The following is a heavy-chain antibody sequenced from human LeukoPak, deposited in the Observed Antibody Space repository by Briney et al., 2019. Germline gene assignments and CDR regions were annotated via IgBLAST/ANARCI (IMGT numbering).Heavy chain of an antibody. CDR2: ISGSGGST. V-gene: IGHV3-23*01. J-gene: IGHJ4*02. CDR3: ASSNDYGDYVRY. CDR1: GFTFSSYA. D-gene: IGHD4-17*01. Sequence: PGGSLRLSCAASGFTFSSYAMSWVRQAPGKGLEWVSAISGSGGSTYYADSVKGRFTISRDNAKNSLYLQMNSLRAEDTAVYYCASSNDYGDYVRYWGQGTLVTVSS.